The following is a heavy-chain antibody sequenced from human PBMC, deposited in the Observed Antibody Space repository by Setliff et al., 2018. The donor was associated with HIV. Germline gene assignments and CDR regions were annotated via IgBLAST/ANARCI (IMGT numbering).Heavy chain of an antibody. V-gene: IGHV4-59*01. J-gene: IGHJ3*01. CDR1: GGSISTYY. CDR3: ARVQMAYAAFDV. D-gene: IGHD4-17*01. CDR2: IYFTGSS. Sequence: PSETLSLTCTVSGGSISTYYWSWIRQPPGKGLEWIGSIYFTGSSDSNPSLKSRVTLSVDTSKHQFSLKLSSVTAADTAVYYCARVQMAYAAFDVWGQGTMVT.